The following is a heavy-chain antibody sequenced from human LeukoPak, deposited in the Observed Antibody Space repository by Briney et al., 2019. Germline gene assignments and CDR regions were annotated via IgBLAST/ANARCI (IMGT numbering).Heavy chain of an antibody. CDR1: GVSISRFY. D-gene: IGHD1-1*01. J-gene: IGHJ4*02. CDR3: VQPTGWPGFDY. V-gene: IGHV4-4*09. Sequence: SETLSLTCTTSGVSISRFYWSWVRQPPGKGLEWIGNIYSGVPTYFNPSLKSRVIISVDTSNNQFSLNLTSVTAADTAMYYCVQPTGWPGFDYWGQGILVTVSS. CDR2: IYSGVPT.